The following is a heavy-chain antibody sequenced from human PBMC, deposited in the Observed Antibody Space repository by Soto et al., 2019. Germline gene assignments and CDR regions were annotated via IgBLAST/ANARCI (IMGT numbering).Heavy chain of an antibody. J-gene: IGHJ3*01. CDR1: GYSFAGYW. CDR3: ASISGVRGVFDGFNV. CDR2: IYPGDSDT. Sequence: GESLKISCKGSGYSFAGYWIGWVRQMPGKGLDWMGVIYPGDSDTRYSPSFHGQVTISADKSISTAYLQWSSLKASDTAMYFCASISGVRGVFDGFNVWGQGTMVTVSS. V-gene: IGHV5-51*01. D-gene: IGHD3-10*01.